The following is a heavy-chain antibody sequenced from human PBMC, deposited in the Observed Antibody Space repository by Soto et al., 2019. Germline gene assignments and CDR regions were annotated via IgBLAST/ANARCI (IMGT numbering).Heavy chain of an antibody. Sequence: EVQLVESGGGLVQPGGSLRLSCAASGFTFSSYSMNWVRQAPGKGLEWVSYISSSSSTIYYAESVQGRFTISRDNAKNSLYLQMNSLRAAATAVYYSARDGGQWLTRFAPWGQGTLVTVSS. CDR3: ARDGGQWLTRFAP. CDR2: ISSSSSTI. CDR1: GFTFSSYS. D-gene: IGHD6-19*01. J-gene: IGHJ5*02. V-gene: IGHV3-48*01.